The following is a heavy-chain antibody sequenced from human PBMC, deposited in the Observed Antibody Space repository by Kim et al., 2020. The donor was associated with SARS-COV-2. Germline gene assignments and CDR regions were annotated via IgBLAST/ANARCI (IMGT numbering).Heavy chain of an antibody. J-gene: IGHJ3*02. CDR3: ARYSPGSDAFDI. D-gene: IGHD2-15*01. V-gene: IGHV1-24*01. Sequence: IYAQKFQGRVTMTEDTSTDTAYMELSSLRSEDTAVYYCARYSPGSDAFDIWGQGTMVTVSS.